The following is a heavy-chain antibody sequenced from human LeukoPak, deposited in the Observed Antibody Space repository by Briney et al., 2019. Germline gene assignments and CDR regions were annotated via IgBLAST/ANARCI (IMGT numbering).Heavy chain of an antibody. CDR2: IYYSGGT. Sequence: PSETRSLTCTVSGGSISSYYWSWIRQPPGKGLEWIGYIYYSGGTNYNPSLKSRVTISVDTSKNQFSLKLSSVTAADTAVYYCAREYYDILTGYYRFDYWGQGTLVTVSS. CDR1: GGSISSYY. D-gene: IGHD3-9*01. CDR3: AREYYDILTGYYRFDY. J-gene: IGHJ4*02. V-gene: IGHV4-59*01.